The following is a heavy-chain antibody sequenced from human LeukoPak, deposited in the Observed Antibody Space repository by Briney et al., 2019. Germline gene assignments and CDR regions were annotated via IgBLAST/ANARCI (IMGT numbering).Heavy chain of an antibody. CDR2: ISPTSGST. V-gene: IGHV4-4*07. J-gene: IGHJ5*02. Sequence: SETLSLTCSVSGGSISNYYWSWTRQSTGKGLEWIGRISPTSGSTDYNPSLKRRVTLSLDKSRNLFSLKMTSVTAADTAVYYCARDFTKTYCTSASCLKWFDPWGQGTLVTVSS. CDR1: GGSISNYY. D-gene: IGHD2-2*01. CDR3: ARDFTKTYCTSASCLKWFDP.